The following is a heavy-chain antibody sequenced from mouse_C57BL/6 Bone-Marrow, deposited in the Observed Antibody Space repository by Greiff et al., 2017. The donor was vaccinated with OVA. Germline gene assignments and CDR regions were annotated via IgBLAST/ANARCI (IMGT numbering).Heavy chain of an antibody. CDR1: GYTFTSYG. Sequence: LQESGAELARPGASVKLSCKASGYTFTSYGISWVKQRTGQGLEWIGEIYPRSGNTYYNEKFKGKATLTADKSSSTAYMELRSLTSEDSAVYFCANYYGSSWGFAYWGQGTLVTVSA. CDR2: IYPRSGNT. J-gene: IGHJ3*01. D-gene: IGHD1-1*01. V-gene: IGHV1-81*01. CDR3: ANYYGSSWGFAY.